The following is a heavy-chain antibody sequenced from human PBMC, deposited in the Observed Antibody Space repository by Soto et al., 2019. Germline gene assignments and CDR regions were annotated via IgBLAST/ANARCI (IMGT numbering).Heavy chain of an antibody. CDR3: ERIGQGVHDGNGFDP. J-gene: IGHJ5*02. V-gene: IGHV3-30*04. CDR1: GFRLNGYA. Sequence: QVQLVESGGGVVPPGTSLRLACTASGFRLNGYAMNWVRQAPGEGLEWVALISYNGRNIFYTDSVKGRFTISRDTSQNTVHLQMNSLRPDDTAIYYCERIGQGVHDGNGFDPWGQGSLVTVSS. D-gene: IGHD3-10*01. CDR2: ISYNGRNI.